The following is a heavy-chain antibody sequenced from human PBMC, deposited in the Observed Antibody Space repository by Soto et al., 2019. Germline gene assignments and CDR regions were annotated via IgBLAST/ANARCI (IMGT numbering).Heavy chain of an antibody. V-gene: IGHV3-23*01. CDR3: TKHLSNGSPDY. J-gene: IGHJ4*02. CDR1: GFTFRSYA. Sequence: GSLRLSCAASGFTFRSYAMSWVRQAPGKGLEWVSLISGSGGGTYYADSVKGRFTISKDNAKNTLYLQMNSLRAEDTAVFYCTKHLSNGSPDYWGQGTLVTVSS. CDR2: ISGSGGGT. D-gene: IGHD2-8*01.